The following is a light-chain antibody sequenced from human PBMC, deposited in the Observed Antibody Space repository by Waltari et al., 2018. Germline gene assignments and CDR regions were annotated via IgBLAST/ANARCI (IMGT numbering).Light chain of an antibody. CDR2: KSF. CDR3: QQYNIWPYT. Sequence: DLQMTQSPSTLSASVGDRVTITCRASQSISNWLAWYQQKPGKAPKVLIYKSFTLQSGVPSRFSGSGSETEFILTISSLQPEDFATYYCQQYNIWPYTFGQGTTLEI. J-gene: IGKJ2*01. V-gene: IGKV1-5*03. CDR1: QSISNW.